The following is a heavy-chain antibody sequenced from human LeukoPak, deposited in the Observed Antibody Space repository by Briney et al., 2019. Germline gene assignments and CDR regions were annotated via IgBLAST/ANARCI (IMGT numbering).Heavy chain of an antibody. J-gene: IGHJ6*03. CDR3: ARVVAVTGTPVYYMDV. CDR2: INPNSGGT. D-gene: IGHD6-19*01. CDR1: GYMFTGYY. Sequence: ASVKVSCKASGYMFTGYYMRWVRQAPGQGLEWMGWINPNSGGTNYAQKFQGRVTMSRDTSISTAYMDLNRLRSDDTAVYYCARVVAVTGTPVYYMDVWGKGTTVTVSS. V-gene: IGHV1-2*02.